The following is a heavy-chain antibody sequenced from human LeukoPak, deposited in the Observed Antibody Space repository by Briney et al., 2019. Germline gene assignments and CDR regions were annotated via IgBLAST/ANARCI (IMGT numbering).Heavy chain of an antibody. D-gene: IGHD4-17*01. Sequence: KPSETLSLTCTVSGGSISSGGYYWSWIRQHPRKGLEWIGYIYYSGSTYYNPSLKSRVTISVDTSKNQFSLKLNSVTAADTAVYYCARIDGDSDAFDIWGQGTMVTVSS. J-gene: IGHJ3*02. V-gene: IGHV4-31*03. CDR1: GGSISSGGYY. CDR3: ARIDGDSDAFDI. CDR2: IYYSGST.